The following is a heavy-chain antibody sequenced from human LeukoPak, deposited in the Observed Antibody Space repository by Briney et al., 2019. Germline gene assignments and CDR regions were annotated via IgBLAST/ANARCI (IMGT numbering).Heavy chain of an antibody. V-gene: IGHV4-59*08. J-gene: IGHJ3*02. Sequence: SETLSLTCSISGDSISTYYWSWIRQTPGKGLEWIGYIYYSGDTNYNPSLKSRVTISVDTSKNQFSLKLISVTAADTAVYYCARHVFDAFDIWGQGTMVTVSS. D-gene: IGHD2-21*01. CDR2: IYYSGDT. CDR3: ARHVFDAFDI. CDR1: GDSISTYY.